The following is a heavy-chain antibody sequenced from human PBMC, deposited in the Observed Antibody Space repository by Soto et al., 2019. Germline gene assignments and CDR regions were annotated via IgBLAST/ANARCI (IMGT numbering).Heavy chain of an antibody. Sequence: SVKVSCKTSGGTFSTFGISWVRQAPGQGLEWMGGIIPFFGTAEYSQKFEDRITITADESANTVYMDLRSLTSEDTAIYYCARTAPMDAGDKYYYDFWGQGALVTVSS. J-gene: IGHJ4*02. V-gene: IGHV1-69*13. D-gene: IGHD3-16*01. CDR1: GGTFSTFG. CDR2: IIPFFGTA. CDR3: ARTAPMDAGDKYYYDF.